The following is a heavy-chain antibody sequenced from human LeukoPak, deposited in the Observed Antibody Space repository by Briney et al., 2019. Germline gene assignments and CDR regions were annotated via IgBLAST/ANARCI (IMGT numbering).Heavy chain of an antibody. D-gene: IGHD6-6*01. Sequence: GSSVKVSCKASRGTFSSYAISWVRRAPGQGLEWMGGIIPIFGTANYAQKFQGRVTITTDESTSTAYMELSSLRSEDTAVYYCARESNSSSSGWYDYWGQGTLVTVSS. CDR2: IIPIFGTA. CDR3: ARESNSSSSGWYDY. J-gene: IGHJ4*02. V-gene: IGHV1-69*05. CDR1: RGTFSSYA.